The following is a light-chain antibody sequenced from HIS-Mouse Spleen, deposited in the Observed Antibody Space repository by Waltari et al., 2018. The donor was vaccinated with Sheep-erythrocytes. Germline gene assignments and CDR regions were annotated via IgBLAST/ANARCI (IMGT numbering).Light chain of an antibody. Sequence: QSALTQPRSVSGSPGQSVTISCTGTSSDVGGYNYVSWYQQHPGKAPKLMIYDVSKRPVGVPDRFSGSKSGTSASLAISGLQSEDEADYYCAAWDDSLNGPVFGGGTKLTVL. V-gene: IGLV2-11*01. J-gene: IGLJ3*02. CDR1: SSDVGGYNY. CDR2: DVS. CDR3: AAWDDSLNGPV.